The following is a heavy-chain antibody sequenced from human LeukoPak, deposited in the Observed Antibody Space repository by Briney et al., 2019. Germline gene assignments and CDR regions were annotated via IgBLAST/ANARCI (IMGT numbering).Heavy chain of an antibody. CDR2: IYYSGST. V-gene: IGHV4-39*01. J-gene: IGHJ4*02. Sequence: SETRSLTCTVSGGSISSSSYYWGWIRQPPGKGLEWIGSIYYSGSTYYDPSLKSRVTISVDTSKNQFSLKLSSVTAADTAVYYCARGSSSLDYFDYWGQGTLVTVSS. D-gene: IGHD6-13*01. CDR3: ARGSSSLDYFDY. CDR1: GGSISSSSYY.